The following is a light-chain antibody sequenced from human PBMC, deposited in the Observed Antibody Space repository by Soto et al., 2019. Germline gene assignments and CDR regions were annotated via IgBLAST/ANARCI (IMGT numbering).Light chain of an antibody. CDR1: GSEVGYNY. Sequence: QSALTQPASVSGSPGQSITISCTGTGSEVGYNYVSWYQQHPDKPPQLIIYDVINRPSGVSDRFSGSKSGNTASLTISGLQAEDEADYYCSSYTISSVIFGGGTKLTVL. V-gene: IGLV2-14*01. CDR3: SSYTISSVI. CDR2: DVI. J-gene: IGLJ2*01.